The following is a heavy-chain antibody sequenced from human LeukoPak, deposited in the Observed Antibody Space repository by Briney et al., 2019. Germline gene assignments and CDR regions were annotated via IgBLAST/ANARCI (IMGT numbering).Heavy chain of an antibody. V-gene: IGHV3-72*01. J-gene: IGHJ3*01. Sequence: GGSLRLSCAVSXXXFSDYYMDWVRQAPXXXXXXXARSRNKANGHTTEYAASVRGRFTISRDNSKSLLYLQMDSLRTEDTAVYYCVRGYNSFDAWGQGTMVTVSS. CDR2: SRNKANGHTT. D-gene: IGHD3-10*01. CDR3: VRGYNSFDA. CDR1: XXXFSDYY.